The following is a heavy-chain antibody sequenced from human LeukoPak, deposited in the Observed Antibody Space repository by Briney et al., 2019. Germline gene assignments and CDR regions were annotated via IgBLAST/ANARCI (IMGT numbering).Heavy chain of an antibody. CDR1: GYTFTGYY. V-gene: IGHV1-2*02. CDR2: INPNSGGT. Sequence: ASVKVSCKASGYTFTGYYIHWVRQAPGQGLEWVGWINPNSGGTNYAQRFQGRVTMTRDTSINTAFMELSRLRSDDTAIYYCARVKTMIVVVSLFDYWGQGTLVTVSS. D-gene: IGHD3-22*01. J-gene: IGHJ4*02. CDR3: ARVKTMIVVVSLFDY.